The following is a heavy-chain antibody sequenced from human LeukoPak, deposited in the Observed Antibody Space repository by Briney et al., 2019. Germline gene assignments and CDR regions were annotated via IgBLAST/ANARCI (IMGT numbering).Heavy chain of an antibody. CDR1: GGSISSSSYY. J-gene: IGHJ6*03. CDR3: ARSMVRGVITWGYYYYMDV. CDR2: IYYSGST. V-gene: IGHV4-39*07. Sequence: PSETLSLTCTVSGGSISSSSYYWGWIRQPPGKGLEWIGSIYYSGSTYYNPSLKSRVTISVDTSKNQFSLKLSSVTAADTAVYYCARSMVRGVITWGYYYYMDVWGKGTTVTVSS. D-gene: IGHD3-10*01.